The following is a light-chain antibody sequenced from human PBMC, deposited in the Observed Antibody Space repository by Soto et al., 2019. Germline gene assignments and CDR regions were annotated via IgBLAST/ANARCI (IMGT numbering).Light chain of an antibody. Sequence: IVMTQAPATLSVSPGERATLSCRASQSVSRNLAWYQQKPGQAPRLLIYGASTRATGVPATFSGSASGTEFTLTISSLEPEDFAVYYCQQRSNRPPTFGPGTKVDIK. J-gene: IGKJ3*01. V-gene: IGKV3-15*01. CDR1: QSVSRN. CDR2: GAS. CDR3: QQRSNRPPT.